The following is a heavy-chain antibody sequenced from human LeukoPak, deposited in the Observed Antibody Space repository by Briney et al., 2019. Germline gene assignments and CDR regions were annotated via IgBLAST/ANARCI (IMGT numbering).Heavy chain of an antibody. V-gene: IGHV3-23*01. CDR1: GFTFSRYT. J-gene: IGHJ4*02. CDR2: FSRSGST. Sequence: GGSLRLSCAASGFTFSRYTMNWVRQAPGKGLEWVSVFSRSGSTHYADSVKGRFTISRDNSKNTLYLQMSSLRAEDTAVYYCAKDGLDGRGYYYFDYWGQGTLISVSS. D-gene: IGHD3-22*01. CDR3: AKDGLDGRGYYYFDY.